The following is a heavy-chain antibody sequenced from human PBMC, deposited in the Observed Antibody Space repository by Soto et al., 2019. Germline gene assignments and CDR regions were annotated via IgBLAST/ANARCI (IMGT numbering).Heavy chain of an antibody. D-gene: IGHD3-9*01. CDR1: GFTFSSYA. CDR3: AKYFALNLPFFDGPIDY. V-gene: IGHV3-23*01. J-gene: IGHJ4*02. CDR2: ISGSGGST. Sequence: GGSLRLSCAASGFTFSSYAMTWVRQPPGKGLEWVSGISGSGGSTYYADAVKGRFTISRDNSKNTLYLKMNSLRAEDTAVYYWAKYFALNLPFFDGPIDYGGRGPLFPVS.